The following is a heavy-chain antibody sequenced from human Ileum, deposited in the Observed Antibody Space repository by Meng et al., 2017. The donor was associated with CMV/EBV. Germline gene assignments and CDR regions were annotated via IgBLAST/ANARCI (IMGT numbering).Heavy chain of an antibody. D-gene: IGHD1-26*01. J-gene: IGHJ4*02. V-gene: IGHV3-66*01. CDR2: IYASGST. CDR3: VGVGAP. Sequence: EVQLVESGGGLVQPGGYLRLSCEASGFIVSSTYMTWVRQGPGKGLEWVSVIYASGSTFYADSVKGRFTISRDNSENTLFLQMSSLRVEDTAVYYCVGVGAPGGQGTLVTVSS. CDR1: GFIVSSTY.